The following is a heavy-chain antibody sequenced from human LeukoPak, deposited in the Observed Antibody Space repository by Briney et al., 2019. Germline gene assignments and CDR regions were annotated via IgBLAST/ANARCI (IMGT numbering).Heavy chain of an antibody. CDR2: MYHSGST. V-gene: IGHV4-39*01. CDR1: GGSISSSSYY. CDR3: ARQRDTSGWYCDFDH. D-gene: IGHD6-19*01. Sequence: SETLSLTCTVSGGSISSSSYYWGWIRQPPGKGLEWIGTMYHSGSTYYNPSLKSRVTISVDTSKNQFSLNLSSVTAADTAVYYCARQRDTSGWYCDFDHWGQDTLVTVPS. J-gene: IGHJ1*01.